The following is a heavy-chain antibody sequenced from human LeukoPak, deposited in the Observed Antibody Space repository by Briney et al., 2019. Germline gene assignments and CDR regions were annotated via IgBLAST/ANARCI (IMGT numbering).Heavy chain of an antibody. Sequence: SETLSLTCTVSGGSISSGGYYWSWIRQHPGKGLEWIGYTYYSGSTYYNPSLKSRVTISVDTSKNQFSLKLSSVTAADTAVYYCARESPLYCSGGSCYSGYFQHWGQGTLVTVSS. V-gene: IGHV4-31*03. CDR1: GGSISSGGYY. D-gene: IGHD2-15*01. J-gene: IGHJ1*01. CDR3: ARESPLYCSGGSCYSGYFQH. CDR2: TYYSGST.